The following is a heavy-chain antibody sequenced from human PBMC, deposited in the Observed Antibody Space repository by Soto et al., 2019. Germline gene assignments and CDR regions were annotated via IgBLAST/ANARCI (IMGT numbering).Heavy chain of an antibody. CDR3: AYSSTPFDY. Sequence: EVQLLESGGGLVQPGGSLRLSCAASGFTFSSYAMRWVRQAPGKGLEWDSAISGSGGSTYYADSVKGQFTISRDNSKNPLYLQMNSLRAEDTAVYYCAYSSTPFDYWGQGTLVTVSS. CDR2: ISGSGGST. J-gene: IGHJ4*02. V-gene: IGHV3-23*01. CDR1: GFTFSSYA. D-gene: IGHD6-13*01.